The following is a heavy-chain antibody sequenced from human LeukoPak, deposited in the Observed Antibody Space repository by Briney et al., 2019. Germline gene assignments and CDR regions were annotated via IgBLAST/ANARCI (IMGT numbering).Heavy chain of an antibody. D-gene: IGHD3-22*01. CDR2: ISGSGGST. V-gene: IGHV3-23*01. J-gene: IGHJ6*02. Sequence: GGSLRLSCAASGFTFSSYAMSWVRQAPGKGLEWGSAISGSGGSTYYADSVKGRFTISRDNSKNTLYLQMNSLRAEDTAVYYCAKGTYYYDSSGYYYYYGMDVWGQGTTVTVSS. CDR3: AKGTYYYDSSGYYYYYGMDV. CDR1: GFTFSSYA.